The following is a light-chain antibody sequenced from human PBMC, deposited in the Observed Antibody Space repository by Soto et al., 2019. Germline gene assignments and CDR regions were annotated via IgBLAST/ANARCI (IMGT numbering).Light chain of an antibody. CDR1: HSISSW. V-gene: IGKV1-5*01. Sequence: DIQMTLSPSTLSASVGDRVTITCRASHSISSWLAWYQQKPGKAPNLLIYDASSLESGVPSRFSGSGSGTEFTLTISSLQPDDFATYYCQQYNSYLWTFGQGTKV. CDR3: QQYNSYLWT. J-gene: IGKJ1*01. CDR2: DAS.